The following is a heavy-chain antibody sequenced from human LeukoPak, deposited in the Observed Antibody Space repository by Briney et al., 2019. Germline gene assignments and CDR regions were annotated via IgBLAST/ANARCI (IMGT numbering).Heavy chain of an antibody. CDR1: GFTFSSYW. J-gene: IGHJ6*03. Sequence: GGPLRFSCAASGFTFSSYWMSWVRQAPGKGLEWVANIKQDGSEKYYVDSVKGRFTISRDNAKNSLYLQMNSLRAEDTAVYYCARDYVGYYYMDVWGKGTTVTVSS. D-gene: IGHD3-16*01. CDR3: ARDYVGYYYMDV. CDR2: IKQDGSEK. V-gene: IGHV3-7*01.